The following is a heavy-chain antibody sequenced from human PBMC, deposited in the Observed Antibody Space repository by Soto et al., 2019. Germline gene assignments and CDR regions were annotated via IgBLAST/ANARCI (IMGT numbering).Heavy chain of an antibody. Sequence: SETLSLTCTVSGGSTSTYDWNWIRQPPGKGLEGIGYIFYTGSNDYNPSLKSRVTMSVDTSKNQFSLKLSSVTAADTAVYYCAKCDTTMDAFDIWGHGTMVTVSS. V-gene: IGHV4-59*01. CDR3: AKCDTTMDAFDI. CDR1: GGSTSTYD. J-gene: IGHJ3*02. D-gene: IGHD5-18*01. CDR2: IFYTGSN.